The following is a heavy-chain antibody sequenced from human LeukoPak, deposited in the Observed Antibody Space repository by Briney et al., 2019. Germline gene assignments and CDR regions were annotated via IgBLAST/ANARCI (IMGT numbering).Heavy chain of an antibody. J-gene: IGHJ4*02. Sequence: PGGSLRLSCAASGFTFSSYAVSWVRQAPGKGLEWVSGISGSGGSTYYADSVKGRFTISRDNSKNTLYLQMNSLRAEDTAVYYCAGGYSSGWSFFEYWGQETPVTVSS. CDR1: GFTFSSYA. V-gene: IGHV3-23*01. CDR2: ISGSGGST. D-gene: IGHD6-19*01. CDR3: AGGYSSGWSFFEY.